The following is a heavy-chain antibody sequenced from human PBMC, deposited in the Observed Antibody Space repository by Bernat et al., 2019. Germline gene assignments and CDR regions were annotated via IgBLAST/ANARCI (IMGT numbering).Heavy chain of an antibody. V-gene: IGHV3-30*04. D-gene: IGHD5-18*01. Sequence: VQLVESGGGLVQPGTSLRLSCAASGFTFSSHNMHWIRQAPGRGVEWVALILYDGSNKYYADSVKGRFTISRDNSENTVYLQMNSLRVEDTAVYYCERDLGDTYGHSFDYWGQGTLVTVSS. CDR1: GFTFSSHN. J-gene: IGHJ4*02. CDR3: ERDLGDTYGHSFDY. CDR2: ILYDGSNK.